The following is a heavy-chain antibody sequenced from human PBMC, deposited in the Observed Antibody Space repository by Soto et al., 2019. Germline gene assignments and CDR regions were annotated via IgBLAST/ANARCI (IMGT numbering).Heavy chain of an antibody. J-gene: IGHJ4*02. CDR1: GYTFTSYG. CDR3: ARGGYFDSSNYLAY. D-gene: IGHD3-22*01. Sequence: ASVKVSCKASGYTFTSYGINWGRQAAGRGLEWMGWINPGNGNTKYSQQFQGRVIIDRDTSASTAYMELSSLRSEDTAVYYCARGGYFDSSNYLAYWGPGTLVTVSS. CDR2: INPGNGNT. V-gene: IGHV1-3*01.